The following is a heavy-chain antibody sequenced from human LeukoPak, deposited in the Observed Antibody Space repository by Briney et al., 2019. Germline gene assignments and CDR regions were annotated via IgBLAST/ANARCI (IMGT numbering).Heavy chain of an antibody. CDR1: VGSISSSSYY. CDR2: IYYSGRP. D-gene: IGHD2-15*01. J-gene: IGHJ6*03. V-gene: IGHV4-39*07. Sequence: PSETRSLPFTVSVGSISSSSYYWGWSRQPPGKGLEWVGSIYYSGRPHYNPSPKSRVTTSADTSKNQFSLKMNSVTAADTAVYYCAKGGLRHYYYCYMDVWGKGTTVTVSS. CDR3: AKGGLRHYYYCYMDV.